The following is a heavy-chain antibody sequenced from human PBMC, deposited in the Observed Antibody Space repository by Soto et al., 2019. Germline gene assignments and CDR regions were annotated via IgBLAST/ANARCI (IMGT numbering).Heavy chain of an antibody. CDR1: GYTFTRYT. V-gene: IGHV1-3*01. Sequence: AASVKVSCKASGYTFTRYTMNWVRQAPGQRLEWMGWINPGNGNTKSSQKFQDRVIITRDTSASTAYMDLSSLRSEDTDVYYCATGIATGQIDTWGQGTLVTVSS. CDR2: INPGNGNT. J-gene: IGHJ5*02. CDR3: ATGIATGQIDT. D-gene: IGHD6-13*01.